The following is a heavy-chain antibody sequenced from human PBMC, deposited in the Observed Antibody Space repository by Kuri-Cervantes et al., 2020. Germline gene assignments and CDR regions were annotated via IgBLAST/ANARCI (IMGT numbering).Heavy chain of an antibody. V-gene: IGHV4-39*07. D-gene: IGHD1-7*01. CDR2: IYYSGST. Sequence: SETLSLTCTVSGGSISSSSYYWGWIRQPPGKGLEWIGSIYYSGSTYYNPSLKSRVTISVDTSKNQFSLKLSSVTAADTAVYCCARTRTYYFDYWGQGTLVTVSS. CDR1: GGSISSSSYY. J-gene: IGHJ4*02. CDR3: ARTRTYYFDY.